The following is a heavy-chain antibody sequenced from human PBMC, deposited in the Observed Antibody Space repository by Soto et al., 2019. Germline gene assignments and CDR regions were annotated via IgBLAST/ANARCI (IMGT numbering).Heavy chain of an antibody. J-gene: IGHJ4*02. V-gene: IGHV3-74*01. CDR3: ARGAKGQWLVDY. Sequence: EVQLVEPGGGLVQPGGSLRLSCAASGFTFSSYWLHWVRQAPGKGLVWVSRVNMDGSTTTYADSMKGRFTISRDNAKNTVYLEMNSLRDEDTAVYYCARGAKGQWLVDYWGQGTLVTVSS. D-gene: IGHD6-19*01. CDR1: GFTFSSYW. CDR2: VNMDGSTT.